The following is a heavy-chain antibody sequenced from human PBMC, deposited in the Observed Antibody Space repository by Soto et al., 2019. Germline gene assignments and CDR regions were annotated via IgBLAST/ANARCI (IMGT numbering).Heavy chain of an antibody. V-gene: IGHV3-21*01. D-gene: IGHD3-3*01. CDR2: ISSSSSYI. Sequence: GGSLRLSCAASGFTFSSYSMNWVRQAPGKGLEWVSSISSSSSYIYYADSVKGRFTISRDNAKDSLYLQMNSLRAEDTAVYYCARDGSVKEYVQAYYDFWSGYNCYYGMDIWGQGTTVTVSS. J-gene: IGHJ6*02. CDR1: GFTFSSYS. CDR3: ARDGSVKEYVQAYYDFWSGYNCYYGMDI.